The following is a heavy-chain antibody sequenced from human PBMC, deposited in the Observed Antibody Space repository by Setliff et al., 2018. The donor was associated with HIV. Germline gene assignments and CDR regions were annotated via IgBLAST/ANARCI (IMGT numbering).Heavy chain of an antibody. CDR1: GGSVNDFY. V-gene: IGHV4-4*09. Sequence: PSETLSLTCTVSGGSVNDFYCNWIRQPPGKGPEWIGYIHSSGSTIYNPSLKSRITISLDTSKEQFSLELSSATAADTSVYYCATLDQRGGNFLAYWGQGSLVTVSS. J-gene: IGHJ4*02. CDR2: IHSSGST. D-gene: IGHD2-21*02. CDR3: ATLDQRGGNFLAY.